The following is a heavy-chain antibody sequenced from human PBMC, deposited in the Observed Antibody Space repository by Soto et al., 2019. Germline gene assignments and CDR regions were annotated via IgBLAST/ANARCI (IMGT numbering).Heavy chain of an antibody. D-gene: IGHD2-15*01. CDR1: GYTFTNSD. Sequence: QVQLVQSGAEVKKPGASVKVSCKASGYTFTNSDINWVRQAPGQGLEWMGWMNPDSGHAAYAQKFQGRVTLTTSTSISAVYMEMRSLGSEDTAVYYCARRPHCSGGICYYGLDNWCQGTLVTVSS. CDR2: MNPDSGHA. CDR3: ARRPHCSGGICYYGLDN. V-gene: IGHV1-8*01. J-gene: IGHJ4*02.